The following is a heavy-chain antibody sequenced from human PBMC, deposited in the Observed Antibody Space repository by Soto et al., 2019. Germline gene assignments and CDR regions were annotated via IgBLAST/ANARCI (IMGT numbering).Heavy chain of an antibody. J-gene: IGHJ4*02. CDR1: GGSISSGGYY. D-gene: IGHD6-13*01. Sequence: PSETLSLTCTVSGGSISSGGYYWSWIRQHPGKGLEWIGYIYYSGSTYYNPSLKSRVTISVDTSKNQFSLKLSSVTAADTAVYYCARDRSSIAAAGSFVYWGQGTLVTVSS. CDR3: ARDRSSIAAAGSFVY. V-gene: IGHV4-31*03. CDR2: IYYSGST.